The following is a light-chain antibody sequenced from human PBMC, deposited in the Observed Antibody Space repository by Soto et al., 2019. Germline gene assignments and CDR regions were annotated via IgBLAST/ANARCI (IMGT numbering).Light chain of an antibody. V-gene: IGLV1-51*02. CDR1: SATIGENY. CDR3: GSWDSSLSAWV. Sequence: QSVLTQPPSVSAAPGQRVTLSCSGSSATIGENYVSWYRQLPGAAPKLFIYENNKRPSGIPDRCSGSKSGTSATLDITGLQTGDEADYYCGSWDSSLSAWVFGGGTKLTVL. J-gene: IGLJ3*02. CDR2: ENN.